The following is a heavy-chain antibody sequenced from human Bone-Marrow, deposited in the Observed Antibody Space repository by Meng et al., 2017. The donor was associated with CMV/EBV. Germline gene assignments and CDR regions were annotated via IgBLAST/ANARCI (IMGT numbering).Heavy chain of an antibody. D-gene: IGHD2-2*01. CDR3: ARDQLLYFDH. V-gene: IGHV3-74*01. CDR2: INSDGYST. Sequence: GGSLRLSCAASGFTFSSYWLHWVRQAPGKGLVWVSRINSDGYSTDYADSVEDRFTISRDNAKNTLYLQMNSLRAEDTAVYYCARDQLLYFDHWGQGTLVNVSS. CDR1: GFTFSSYW. J-gene: IGHJ4*02.